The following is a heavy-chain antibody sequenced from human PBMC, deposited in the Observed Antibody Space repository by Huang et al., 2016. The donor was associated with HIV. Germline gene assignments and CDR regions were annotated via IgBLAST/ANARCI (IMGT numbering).Heavy chain of an antibody. D-gene: IGHD3-16*01. J-gene: IGHJ4*02. CDR2: SIPVFRAP. CDR1: GGSFSDQI. V-gene: IGHV1-69*01. Sequence: QVQLEQSGPAVRKPGSSVKVSCQASGGSFSDQISSWVRQAPGQRFEWMVGSIPVFRAPGYAQGFKGRVTMTADESTATIYMELNSLTSEDTAVYYCAMSLRYQYDSRSYWGRYFDYWGQGTLVTVSS. CDR3: AMSLRYQYDSRSYWGRYFDY.